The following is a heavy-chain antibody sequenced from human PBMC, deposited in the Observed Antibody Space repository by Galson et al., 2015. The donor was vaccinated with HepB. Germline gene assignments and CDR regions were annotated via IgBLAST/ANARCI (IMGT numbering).Heavy chain of an antibody. J-gene: IGHJ6*02. CDR1: GFTFSSYG. Sequence: SLRLSCAASGFTFSSYGMHWVRQAPGKGLEWVAVISYDGSNKYYADSVKGRFTISRDNSKNTLYLQMNSLRAEDTAVYYCAKEGPFVRYDFWSGYYGPYGMDVWGQGTTVTVSS. D-gene: IGHD3-3*01. V-gene: IGHV3-30*18. CDR3: AKEGPFVRYDFWSGYYGPYGMDV. CDR2: ISYDGSNK.